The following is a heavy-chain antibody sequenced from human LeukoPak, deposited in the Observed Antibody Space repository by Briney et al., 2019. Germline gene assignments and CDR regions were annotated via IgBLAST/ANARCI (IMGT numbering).Heavy chain of an antibody. V-gene: IGHV4-34*01. CDR2: INHSGST. Sequence: SETLSLTCAVYGGSFSGYYWSWIRQPPGKGLEWIGEINHSGSTNYNPSLKSRVTISVDTSKKQFSLKLSSVTAADTAVYYCARGGKWLRFPSGYWGQGNLVTVSS. J-gene: IGHJ4*02. CDR1: GGSFSGYY. D-gene: IGHD5-12*01. CDR3: ARGGKWLRFPSGY.